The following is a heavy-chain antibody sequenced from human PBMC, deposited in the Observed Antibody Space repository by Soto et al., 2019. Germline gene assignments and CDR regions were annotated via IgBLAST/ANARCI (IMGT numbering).Heavy chain of an antibody. CDR1: GYSFTSYG. Sequence: QVQLVQSGPEVKKPGASVKVSCKASGYSFTSYGVSWVRQARGQGLEWMGWISANSGNTDYAQKFRGRVTMTTETSTSTAYMDLRSLRAVDTAVYYCVREPERNDYWGQGTLVTVSS. CDR2: ISANSGNT. CDR3: VREPERNDY. J-gene: IGHJ4*02. V-gene: IGHV1-18*04. D-gene: IGHD1-26*01.